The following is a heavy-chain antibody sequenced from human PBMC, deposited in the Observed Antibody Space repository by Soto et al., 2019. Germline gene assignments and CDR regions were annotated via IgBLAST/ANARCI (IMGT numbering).Heavy chain of an antibody. V-gene: IGHV3-7*03. D-gene: IGHD2-2*01. J-gene: IGHJ3*02. CDR1: GFTFSSYW. CDR2: INQDGSEK. CDR3: ARGLTTWRNDAFDI. Sequence: EVQLVESGGGLVQPGGSLRLSCGASGFTFSSYWMSWVRQAPGKGLEWVANINQDGSEKYYVDSVKGRFSISRDNVKNSLYLQMNSLRAEDTAVYYCARGLTTWRNDAFDIWGQGTMLAVFS.